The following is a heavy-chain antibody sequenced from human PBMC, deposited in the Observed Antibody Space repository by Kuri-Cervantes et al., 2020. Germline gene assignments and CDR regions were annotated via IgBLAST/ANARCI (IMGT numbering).Heavy chain of an antibody. V-gene: IGHV1-69*05. CDR2: IIPIFGTA. D-gene: IGHD3-10*01. J-gene: IGHJ5*02. CDR1: GGTFSSYA. Sequence: SVKVSCKASGGTFSSYAIRWVRQAPGQGLEWMGGIIPIFGTANYAQKLQGRVTMTTDTSTSTAYMELRSLSSEDTAVYYCARCRGRDNWFDPWGQGTLVTVSS. CDR3: ARCRGRDNWFDP.